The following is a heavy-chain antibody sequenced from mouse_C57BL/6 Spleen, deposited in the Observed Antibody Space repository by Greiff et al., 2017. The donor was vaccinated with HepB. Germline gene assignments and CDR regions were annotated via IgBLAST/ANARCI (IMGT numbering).Heavy chain of an antibody. Sequence: QVQLQQPGAELVRPGTSVKLSCKASGYTFTSYWMHWVKQRPGQGLEWIGVIDPSDSYTNYNQKFKGKATLTVDTSSSTAYMQLSSLTSEDSAVYYCARVGRSAYPFDDWGQGTTLTVSS. CDR2: IDPSDSYT. V-gene: IGHV1-59*01. CDR1: GYTFTSYW. J-gene: IGHJ2*01. CDR3: ARVGRSAYPFDD. D-gene: IGHD4-1*01.